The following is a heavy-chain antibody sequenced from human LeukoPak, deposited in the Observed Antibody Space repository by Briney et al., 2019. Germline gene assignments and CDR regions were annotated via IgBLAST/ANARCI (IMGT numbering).Heavy chain of an antibody. CDR3: EKGSMRTGFDS. V-gene: IGHV3-23*01. CDR1: GFTFSSYA. J-gene: IGHJ4*02. D-gene: IGHD2/OR15-2a*01. CDR2: ISGSGGST. Sequence: HPGGSLRLSCAASGFTFSSYAMNWVRQAPGKGLDWVSRISGSGGSTFYADSVKSRFTISRDNSKNTLYLQMNSLSAEDTAVYYCEKGSMRTGFDSWGQGPLVTVYS.